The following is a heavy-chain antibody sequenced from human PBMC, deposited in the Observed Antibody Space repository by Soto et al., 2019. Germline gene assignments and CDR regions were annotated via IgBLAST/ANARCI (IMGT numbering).Heavy chain of an antibody. Sequence: SETLSLTCTVSGGSVSSGSYYWSWIRQPPGKGLEWIGYIYYSGSTNYNPSLKSRVTISVDTSKNQFSLKLSSVTAADTAVYYCARSAYYDSSGYYVWGQGALVTVSS. CDR1: GGSVSSGSYY. CDR3: ARSAYYDSSGYYV. CDR2: IYYSGST. D-gene: IGHD3-22*01. J-gene: IGHJ4*02. V-gene: IGHV4-61*01.